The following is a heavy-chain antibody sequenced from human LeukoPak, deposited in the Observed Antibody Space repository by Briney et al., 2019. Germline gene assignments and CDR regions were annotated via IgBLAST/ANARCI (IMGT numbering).Heavy chain of an antibody. CDR1: GGSFSDYF. V-gene: IGHV4-34*01. CDR3: STRGD. J-gene: IGHJ4*02. Sequence: SETLSLTCAVYGGSFSDYFWSWIRQPPGKGLEWIGEINHRGSTNYNPSLKSRVTISVDKSKNQFSLKVTSVTAADTAVYYCSTRGDWGQGTLVTVSP. CDR2: INHRGST.